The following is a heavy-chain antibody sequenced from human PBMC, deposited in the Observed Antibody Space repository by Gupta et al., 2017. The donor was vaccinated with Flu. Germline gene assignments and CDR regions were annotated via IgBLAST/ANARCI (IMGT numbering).Heavy chain of an antibody. D-gene: IGHD4-23*01. CDR1: GYSFTSDD. J-gene: IGHJ6*02. CDR3: ARESPRLDGNSFNYYFYGMDV. CDR2: MNTKNGKT. V-gene: IGHV1-8*01. Sequence: QARLEQSGAAVNKPGASVKVSCTASGYSFTSDDINWVRQAAGQGLEWMGWMNTKNGKTGYAQKFQGRITMTRDTSLNTAYLEIDGLRSDDTAVYYCARESPRLDGNSFNYYFYGMDVWGQGTTVTVSS.